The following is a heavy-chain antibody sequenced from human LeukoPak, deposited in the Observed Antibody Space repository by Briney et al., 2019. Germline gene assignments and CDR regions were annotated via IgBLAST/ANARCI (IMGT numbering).Heavy chain of an antibody. V-gene: IGHV1-69*05. D-gene: IGHD6-13*01. J-gene: IGHJ4*02. Sequence: SVKVSCKASGGTFNDLAINWVRQAPGQGLEWMGRIIPLFGIVNDAQKFQGRVTITTDESTSTAYMELSSLRSEDTAVYYCARDDPIAAALTIDYWGQGTLVTVSS. CDR1: GGTFNDLA. CDR3: ARDDPIAAALTIDY. CDR2: IIPLFGIV.